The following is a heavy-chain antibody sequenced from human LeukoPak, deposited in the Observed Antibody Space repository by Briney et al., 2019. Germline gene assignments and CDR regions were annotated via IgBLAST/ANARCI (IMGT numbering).Heavy chain of an antibody. CDR1: GFTFSSYA. Sequence: GGSLRLSCAASGFTFSSYAMTWVRQAPGKGLEWVSGISGSGGSTNYADSVKGRFTISRDNSKNSLYLQMNSLRDEDTAVYYCASSGSYRFDYWGQGTLVTVSS. CDR2: ISGSGGST. CDR3: ASSGSYRFDY. V-gene: IGHV3-23*01. J-gene: IGHJ4*02. D-gene: IGHD1-26*01.